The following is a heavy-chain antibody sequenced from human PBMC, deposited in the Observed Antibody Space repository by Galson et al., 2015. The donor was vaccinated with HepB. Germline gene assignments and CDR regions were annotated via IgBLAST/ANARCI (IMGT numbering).Heavy chain of an antibody. V-gene: IGHV3-23*05. Sequence: SLRLSCAASAFTFSNYGMTWVRQAPGKGLEWVSAIYSGDRTNYADSVKGRFIISRDNSKNTLYLQMNSLRVEDTAVYYCVYGSGSYRPIDYWGQGTLVTVSS. CDR1: AFTFSNYG. D-gene: IGHD3-10*01. J-gene: IGHJ4*02. CDR3: VYGSGSYRPIDY. CDR2: IYSGDRT.